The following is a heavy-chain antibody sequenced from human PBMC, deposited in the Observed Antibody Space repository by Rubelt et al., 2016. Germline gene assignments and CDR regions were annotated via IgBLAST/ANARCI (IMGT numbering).Heavy chain of an antibody. J-gene: IGHJ4*02. V-gene: IGHV4-39*01. CDR3: ASLLRGYFDY. Sequence: GVEWIGSIYYSGSTYYNPSLKSRVTISVDTSKNQFSLKLSSVTAADTAVYYCASLLRGYFDYWGQGTLVTVSS. CDR2: IYYSGST. D-gene: IGHD3-10*01.